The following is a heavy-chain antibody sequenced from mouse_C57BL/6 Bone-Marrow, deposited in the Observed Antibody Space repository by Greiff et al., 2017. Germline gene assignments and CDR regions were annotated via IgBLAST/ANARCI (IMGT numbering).Heavy chain of an antibody. D-gene: IGHD4-1*01. CDR3: AKLCDMDY. CDR2: IDPSDSYT. Sequence: VQLQQSGAELVKPGASVKLSCKASGYTFTSYWMQWVKQRPGQGLEWIGEIDPSDSYTNYNQKFKGKATFTVDTSSSTAYMHLSSLTSDDSAVDDCAKLCDMDYWGQGASGTVSS. V-gene: IGHV1-50*01. J-gene: IGHJ4*01. CDR1: GYTFTSYW.